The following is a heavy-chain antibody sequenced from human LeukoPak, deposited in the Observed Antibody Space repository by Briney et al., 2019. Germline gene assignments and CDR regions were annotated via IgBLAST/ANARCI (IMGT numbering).Heavy chain of an antibody. J-gene: IGHJ4*02. CDR2: INHSGST. Sequence: SETLSLTCAVYGGSFSGYYWSWIRQPPGKGLEWIGEINHSGSTNYNPSLKSRVTISVDTSKNQFSLKLSSVTAADTAVYYCARAPNPDFFDDWGQGTLVTVSS. CDR1: GGSFSGYY. CDR3: ARAPNPDFFDD. V-gene: IGHV4-34*01. D-gene: IGHD2-8*01.